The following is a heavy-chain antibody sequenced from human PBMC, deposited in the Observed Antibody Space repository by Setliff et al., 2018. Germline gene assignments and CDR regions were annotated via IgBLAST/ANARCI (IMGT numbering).Heavy chain of an antibody. D-gene: IGHD2-15*01. CDR3: AREKVVVVSATSYHYYMDV. V-gene: IGHV1-18*01. Sequence: ASVKVSCKASGYTFTKYGINWVRQAPGQRLEWVGWISAYNGDTSYARQFQGRVTITTDESTNTAYMELSSLRSEDTAMYYCAREKVVVVSATSYHYYMDVWGKGTTVTAP. CDR2: ISAYNGDT. CDR1: GYTFTKYG. J-gene: IGHJ6*03.